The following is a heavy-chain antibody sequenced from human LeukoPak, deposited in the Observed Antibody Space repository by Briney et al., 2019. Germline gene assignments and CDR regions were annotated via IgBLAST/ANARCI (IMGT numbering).Heavy chain of an antibody. J-gene: IGHJ4*02. CDR1: DFTFRSYA. D-gene: IGHD5-12*01. CDR3: ARDRGAGGYDHDY. V-gene: IGHV3-23*01. Sequence: PGGSLRLSCAASDFTFRSYAMQWVRQAQGKGLEWVSGISGSGDSTFYADSVKGRFTIFRDNSKNTLYLQMNSLRVEDTAVYYCARDRGAGGYDHDYWGQGALVTVSS. CDR2: ISGSGDST.